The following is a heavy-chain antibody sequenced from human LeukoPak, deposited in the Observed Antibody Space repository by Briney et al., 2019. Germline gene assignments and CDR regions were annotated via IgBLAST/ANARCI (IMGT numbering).Heavy chain of an antibody. J-gene: IGHJ4*02. CDR1: GFTVSSNY. V-gene: IGHV3-53*01. CDR2: ISSGGRA. D-gene: IGHD3-9*01. CDR3: AKGALTATRDIR. Sequence: GGSLRLSCAASGFTVSSNYMTWVRQAPGKGLGWVSVISSGGRACYEGSVKGRFIIYRDKFKNTLYLQMNSLRAEDTAVYYCAKGALTATRDIRWGQGTLVTVSS.